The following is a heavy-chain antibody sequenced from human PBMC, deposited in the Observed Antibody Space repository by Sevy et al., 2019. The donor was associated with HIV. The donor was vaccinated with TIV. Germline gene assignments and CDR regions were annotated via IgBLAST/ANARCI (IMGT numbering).Heavy chain of an antibody. CDR3: VPSGGGRAGY. D-gene: IGHD2-15*01. Sequence: GGSLRLSCAASGFTLSSRWMSWVRQAPGKGLEWVANIKQDGSEKYYVDSVKDRFTISRDNAKNSLYLQMNSLRAEDTAVYYCVPSGGGRAGYWGQGTLVTVSS. CDR1: GFTLSSRW. CDR2: IKQDGSEK. V-gene: IGHV3-7*01. J-gene: IGHJ4*02.